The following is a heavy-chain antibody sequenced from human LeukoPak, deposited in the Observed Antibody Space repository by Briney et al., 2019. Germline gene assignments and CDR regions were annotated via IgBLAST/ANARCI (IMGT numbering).Heavy chain of an antibody. CDR3: ASLKNYYDSSGYLVTDAFDI. D-gene: IGHD3-22*01. J-gene: IGHJ3*02. CDR1: GYTFTSYD. CDR2: MNPNSGNT. Sequence: ASVTVSCKASGYTFTSYDINWVRQAPGQGLEWMGWMNPNSGNTGYAQKFQGRVTMTRNTSISTAYMELSSLRSEDTAVYYCASLKNYYDSSGYLVTDAFDIWGQGTMVTVSS. V-gene: IGHV1-8*01.